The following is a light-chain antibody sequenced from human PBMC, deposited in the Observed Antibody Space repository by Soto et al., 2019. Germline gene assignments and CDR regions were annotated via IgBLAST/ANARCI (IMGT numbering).Light chain of an antibody. CDR2: GAS. CDR3: QQYNKWPRT. J-gene: IGKJ1*01. CDR1: QSISSNY. Sequence: EIVMTQSPAILSVSPGERATLSYWASQSISSNYLAWYQQKPGQAPRLLIYGASTGATDFPARFSGRGSGTEFTLTVSSLQSEDFAIYYCQQYNKWPRTFGQGTKVDI. V-gene: IGKV3-15*01.